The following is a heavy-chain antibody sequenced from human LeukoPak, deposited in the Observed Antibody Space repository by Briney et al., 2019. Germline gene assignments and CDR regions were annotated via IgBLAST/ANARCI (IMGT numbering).Heavy chain of an antibody. CDR2: ISAYNGNT. D-gene: IGHD3-22*01. V-gene: IGHV1-18*01. CDR1: GYTFTSYG. CDR3: ARSRGGYYYDSRHFDY. J-gene: IGHJ4*02. Sequence: VASVKVSCKASGYTFTSYGISWVRQAPGQGLERMGRISAYNGNTNYAQKLQGRVTMTTDTSTSTAYMELRSLRSDDTAVYYCARSRGGYYYDSRHFDYWGQGTLVTVSS.